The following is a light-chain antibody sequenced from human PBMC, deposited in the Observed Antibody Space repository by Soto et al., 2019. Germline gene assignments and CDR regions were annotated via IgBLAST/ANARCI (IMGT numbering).Light chain of an antibody. CDR1: SSDIGGYNY. J-gene: IGLJ2*01. V-gene: IGLV2-14*01. CDR2: EVS. CDR3: STYTTTPTRVV. Sequence: QSALTQPASVSGSPGQSITISCTGTSSDIGGYNYVSWYQQHPGRAPKLMIYEVSNRPSGVSNRFSGSKSGNTASLTISGLQADDEADYYCSTYTTTPTRVVFGGGTKLTVL.